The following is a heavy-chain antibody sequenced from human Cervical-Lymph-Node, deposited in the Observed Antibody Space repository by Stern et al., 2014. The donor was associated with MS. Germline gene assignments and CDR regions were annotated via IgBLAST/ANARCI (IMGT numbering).Heavy chain of an antibody. D-gene: IGHD3-22*01. CDR2: IWYDGSNK. J-gene: IGHJ4*02. V-gene: IGHV3-33*01. CDR3: ARGLGTYDSSGYWVFDY. Sequence: VQLVQSWGGVVQPGRSLRLSCAASGFTFSSYGMHWVRQAPGKGLEWVAVIWYDGSNKYYADSVKGRFTISRDNSKNTLYLQMNSLRAEDTAVYYCARGLGTYDSSGYWVFDYWGQGTLVTVSS. CDR1: GFTFSSYG.